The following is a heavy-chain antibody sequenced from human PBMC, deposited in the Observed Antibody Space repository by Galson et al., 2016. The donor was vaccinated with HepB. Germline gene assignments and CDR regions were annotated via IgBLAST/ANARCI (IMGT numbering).Heavy chain of an antibody. CDR3: ARNLWVRWLVTRQDAFDI. V-gene: IGHV3-7*01. CDR1: GFTFSSYW. J-gene: IGHJ3*02. Sequence: SLRLSCAASGFTFSSYWMSWVRQAPGKGLEWVANIKEDGSEKYYVDSVKGRFTISRANAKNSLYLQMNSLRAKDTAVYYCARNLWVRWLVTRQDAFDIWGQGTMVTVSS. CDR2: IKEDGSEK. D-gene: IGHD6-19*01.